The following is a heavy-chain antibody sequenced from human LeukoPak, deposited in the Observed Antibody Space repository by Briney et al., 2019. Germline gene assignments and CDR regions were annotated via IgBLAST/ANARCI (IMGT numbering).Heavy chain of an antibody. CDR2: IIPIFGTA. D-gene: IGHD5-18*01. CDR3: AREDTAMAYYYYYMDV. Sequence: SVKVSCKASGYTFTGYYMHWVRQAPGQGLEWMGRIIPIFGTANYAQKFQGRVTITTDESTSTAYMELSSLRSEDTAVYYCAREDTAMAYYYYYMDVWGKGTTVTVSS. CDR1: GYTFTGYY. V-gene: IGHV1-69*05. J-gene: IGHJ6*03.